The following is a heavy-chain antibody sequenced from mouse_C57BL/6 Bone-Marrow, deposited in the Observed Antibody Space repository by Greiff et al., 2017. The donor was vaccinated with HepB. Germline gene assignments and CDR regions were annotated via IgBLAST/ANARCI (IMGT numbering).Heavy chain of an antibody. D-gene: IGHD1-1*01. Sequence: EVKLVESGGGLVKPGGSLKLSCAASGFTFSDYGMHWVRQAPEKGLEWVAYISSGSSTIYYADTVKGRFTISRDTAQNTLFLQMTSLRSEDTAMYSFARYYYPYYWGQGTTLTVSS. V-gene: IGHV5-17*01. CDR2: ISSGSSTI. J-gene: IGHJ2*01. CDR1: GFTFSDYG. CDR3: ARYYYPYY.